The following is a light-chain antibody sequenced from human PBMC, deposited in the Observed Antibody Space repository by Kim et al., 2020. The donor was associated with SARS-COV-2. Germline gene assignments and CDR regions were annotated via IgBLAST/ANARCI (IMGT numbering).Light chain of an antibody. CDR2: DVS. CDR1: SSDVGGYNY. CDR3: SSYTSSSTYV. Sequence: GQSITISCTGTSSDVGGYNYVSWYQQHPGKAPKLMIYDVSKRPSGVSIRFSGSKSGNTASLTISGLQAEDEADYYCSSYTSSSTYVFGTGTKVTVL. V-gene: IGLV2-14*04. J-gene: IGLJ1*01.